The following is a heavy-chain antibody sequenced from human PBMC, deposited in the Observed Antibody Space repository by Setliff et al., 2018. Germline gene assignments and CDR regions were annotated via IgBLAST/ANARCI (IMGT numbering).Heavy chain of an antibody. CDR3: GRAGVAAADRKGLLDH. Sequence: ASVKVSCKASGYTFTSYYMYWVRQAPGQGLEWMGTINTGGGSASLVDQFQGRVTMTSDTSTSTVYLDLSGLTSEDTAVYYCGRAGVAAADRKGLLDHWGQGTLVTVSS. D-gene: IGHD6-13*01. CDR1: GYTFTSYY. CDR2: INTGGGSA. J-gene: IGHJ4*02. V-gene: IGHV1-46*01.